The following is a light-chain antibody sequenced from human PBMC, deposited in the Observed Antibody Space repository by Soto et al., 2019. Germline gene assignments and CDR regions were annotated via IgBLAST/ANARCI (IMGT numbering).Light chain of an antibody. V-gene: IGKV3-15*01. Sequence: MVITQSPATLSVSPGERVTLSCRASQSMTSNLAWYQHKPGQSPRLLIYGASARATGVPARFSGSGSGAEYTLTISSLQSEDFAVYYCQQYDKWPRTFGQGTKVDIK. J-gene: IGKJ1*01. CDR2: GAS. CDR1: QSMTSN. CDR3: QQYDKWPRT.